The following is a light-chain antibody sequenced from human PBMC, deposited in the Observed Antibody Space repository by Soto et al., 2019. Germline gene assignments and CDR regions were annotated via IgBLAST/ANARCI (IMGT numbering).Light chain of an antibody. Sequence: AIQVTQSPSSLSASVGDRVTITCRTSQGIRSALGWYQQKPGKVPKLLIYAASTLQSGVPSRFSGSGSGRDFTLTISSLQPEDFATYYCQQYNSYSSWTFGQGTKVDIK. V-gene: IGKV1-13*02. CDR2: AAS. J-gene: IGKJ1*01. CDR1: QGIRSA. CDR3: QQYNSYSSWT.